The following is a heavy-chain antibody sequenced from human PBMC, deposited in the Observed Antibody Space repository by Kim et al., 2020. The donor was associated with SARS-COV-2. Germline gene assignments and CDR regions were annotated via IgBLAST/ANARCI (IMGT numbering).Heavy chain of an antibody. CDR3: ASPPVTGTWGGPFDD. V-gene: IGHV4-39*01. D-gene: IGHD2-21*01. CDR1: GVSITSTSHY. Sequence: SETLSLTCRVSGVSITSTSHYWGWIRQSPGKGLEWIGSIYHGGSTYYNPSLESRVTVSVDTSKNQFSLKLSSVTAADTAVYYCASPPVTGTWGGPFDDWG. J-gene: IGHJ4*01. CDR2: IYHGGST.